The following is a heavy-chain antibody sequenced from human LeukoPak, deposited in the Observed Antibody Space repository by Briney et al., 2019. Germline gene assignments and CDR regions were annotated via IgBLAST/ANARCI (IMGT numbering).Heavy chain of an antibody. CDR1: GSTFTSYW. CDR3: ARRGNGGTERYCTTTSCSDLLNY. CDR2: SYTGGADT. V-gene: IGHV5-51*01. Sequence: GEALKISCKGFGSTFTSYWIAWVRQMPGKGLEWLGISYTGGADTRYSPPFQGQVTISVDESIRTAYLQWRSLETSDTAMYYCARRGNGGTERYCTTTSCSDLLNYWGQGTLVTVSS. D-gene: IGHD2-2*01. J-gene: IGHJ4*02.